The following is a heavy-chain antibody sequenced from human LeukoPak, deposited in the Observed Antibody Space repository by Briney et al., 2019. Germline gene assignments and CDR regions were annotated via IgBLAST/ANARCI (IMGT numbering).Heavy chain of an antibody. CDR1: GGSISSYY. Sequence: SETLSLTCTVSGGSISSYYWSWIRQPPGKGLEWIGYIYYSGSTNYNTSLKSRVTTSVDTSKNQFSLKLSSVTAADTAVYYCARGGGWDYFDYWGQGTLVTVSS. CDR3: ARGGGWDYFDY. CDR2: IYYSGST. D-gene: IGHD3-16*01. V-gene: IGHV4-59*01. J-gene: IGHJ4*02.